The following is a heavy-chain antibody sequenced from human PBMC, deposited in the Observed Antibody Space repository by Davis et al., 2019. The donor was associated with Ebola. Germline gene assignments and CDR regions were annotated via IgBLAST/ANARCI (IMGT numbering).Heavy chain of an antibody. V-gene: IGHV3-43D*03. CDR1: GFTFSSYW. Sequence: PGGSLRLSCAASGFTFSSYWMSWVRQAPGKGLEWVSLISWDGGSTYYADSVKGRFTISRDNSKNSLYLQMNSLRAEDTALYYCAKDGRGYCSSTSCLRGGYMDVWGKGPRSPSP. J-gene: IGHJ6*03. CDR3: AKDGRGYCSSTSCLRGGYMDV. D-gene: IGHD2-2*01. CDR2: ISWDGGST.